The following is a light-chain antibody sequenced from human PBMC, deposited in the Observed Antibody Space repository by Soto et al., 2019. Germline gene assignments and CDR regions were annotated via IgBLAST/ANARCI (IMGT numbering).Light chain of an antibody. CDR3: QQYGRSPQVT. CDR2: GAS. V-gene: IGKV3-20*01. CDR1: QSVSSIY. J-gene: IGKJ2*01. Sequence: EIVLTQSPGTLSLSPGERATLSCRASQSVSSIYLAWYQQQPGQAPRLLIYGASSRATGIPDRFSGSGSGTDFTLTISRLEPEDFAVYYCQQYGRSPQVTFGQGTKLEIK.